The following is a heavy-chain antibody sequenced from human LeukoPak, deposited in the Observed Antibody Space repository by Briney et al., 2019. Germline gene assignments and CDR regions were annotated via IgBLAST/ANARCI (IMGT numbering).Heavy chain of an antibody. D-gene: IGHD2-2*01. CDR2: ISGSGGST. J-gene: IGHJ6*02. CDR1: GFTFSSYA. Sequence: GGSLRLSCAASGFTFSSYAMSWVRQAPGKGLEWVSAISGSGGSTYYADSVKGRFTISRDNSKSTLYLQMNSLRAEDTAVYYCAKEYQLSRAYHGMDVWGQGTTVTVSS. V-gene: IGHV3-23*01. CDR3: AKEYQLSRAYHGMDV.